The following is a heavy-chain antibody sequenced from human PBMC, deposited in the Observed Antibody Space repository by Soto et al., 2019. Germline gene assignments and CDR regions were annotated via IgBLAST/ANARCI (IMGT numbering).Heavy chain of an antibody. V-gene: IGHV4-31*03. D-gene: IGHD2-2*01. CDR2: TYYSGST. Sequence: SETLSLTCTVSGASISSGGYYRSWIRQPPGKGLEWIGYTYYSGSTYYNPSLKSRLTVLVDASKNQLSLSLTSVTAADTAVYYCARGRVIVVVPAAEYYYYYYMDVWAKGPRSPSP. CDR1: GASISSGGYY. CDR3: ARGRVIVVVPAAEYYYYYYMDV. J-gene: IGHJ6*03.